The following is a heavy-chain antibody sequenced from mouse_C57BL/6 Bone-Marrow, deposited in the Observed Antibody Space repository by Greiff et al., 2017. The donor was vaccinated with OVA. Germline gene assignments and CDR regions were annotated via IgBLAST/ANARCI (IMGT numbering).Heavy chain of an antibody. CDR2: ILPGSGST. J-gene: IGHJ1*03. CDR1: GYTFTGYW. Sequence: VQLQQSGAELMRPGASVKLSCKATGYTFTGYWIEWVKQRPGHGLEWIGEILPGSGSTEYNEKFKGKATVTADTSSNTAYMQLSSLATDDSAIYSSALGDGSYWYFDVWGTGTTVTVSS. D-gene: IGHD1-1*02. V-gene: IGHV1-9*01. CDR3: ALGDGSYWYFDV.